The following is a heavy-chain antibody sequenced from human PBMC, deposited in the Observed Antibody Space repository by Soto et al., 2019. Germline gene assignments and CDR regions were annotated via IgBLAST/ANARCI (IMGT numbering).Heavy chain of an antibody. V-gene: IGHV1-8*01. Sequence: QEQLVQSGAEVKKPGASVKVSCKTSGYTFTDYDINWVRQATGQGVEWIGWMNPNSGETGHAQKFQGRVTMTRSAALSTAYLELSSLRSEDTAVDYCARVAVAARPRWYNWCDPWGQGTLVTVSS. D-gene: IGHD2-15*01. J-gene: IGHJ5*02. CDR2: MNPNSGET. CDR1: GYTFTDYD. CDR3: ARVAVAARPRWYNWCDP.